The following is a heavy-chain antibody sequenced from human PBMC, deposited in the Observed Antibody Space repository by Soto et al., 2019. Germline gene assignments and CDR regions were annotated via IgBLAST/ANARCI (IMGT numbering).Heavy chain of an antibody. CDR1: GGAISSSSFY. J-gene: IGHJ4*02. V-gene: IGHV4-39*01. Sequence: PSETLSLTCTVSGGAISSSSFYWSWMRQPPGKGLEWIASMSYGGSTYYNPSIKSRVTISVDTSKKQFSLRLSSVTAADTAVYYCATDYDILTGYYTPFENWGQG. CDR2: MSYGGST. CDR3: ATDYDILTGYYTPFEN. D-gene: IGHD3-9*01.